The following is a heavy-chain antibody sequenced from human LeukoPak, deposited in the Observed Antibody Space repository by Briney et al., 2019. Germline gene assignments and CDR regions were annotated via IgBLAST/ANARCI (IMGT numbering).Heavy chain of an antibody. Sequence: PSETLSLTCTVSGGSISSYYWSWVRQAPGKGLEWVANIKQDGSEKYYVDSVRGRFTISRDNAKNSLYLQMNSLRAEDTAVYYCASIDYWGQGTLVTVSS. J-gene: IGHJ4*02. V-gene: IGHV3-7*01. CDR3: ASIDY. CDR1: GGSISSYY. CDR2: IKQDGSEK.